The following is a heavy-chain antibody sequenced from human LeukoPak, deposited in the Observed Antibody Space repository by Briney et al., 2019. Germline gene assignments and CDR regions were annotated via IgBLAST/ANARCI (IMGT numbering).Heavy chain of an antibody. J-gene: IGHJ4*02. Sequence: GRSLRLSCAASVFTFCSHVMKWGPQAPGKGPEWVAVIWFDGSNKYYADSVKGRFTISRDNSNNTLCLQMDSLRAEDTAVYYCAREKRDSSARTFHDNWGQGTLVTVSS. V-gene: IGHV3-33*01. CDR3: AREKRDSSARTFHDN. CDR1: VFTFCSHV. CDR2: IWFDGSNK. D-gene: IGHD6-19*01.